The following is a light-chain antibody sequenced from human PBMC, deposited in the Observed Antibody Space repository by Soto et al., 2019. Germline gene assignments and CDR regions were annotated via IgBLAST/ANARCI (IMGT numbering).Light chain of an antibody. CDR3: VQFSHFPRT. Sequence: DIVLTQTPLSSPVTLGQPASISCRSSQSLVYSDGNTYLSWLQQRPGQPPRLLIYQISNRFSGVSDIFSGSGAGTDFTLIISRVEAEDVGVYSCVQFSHFPRTFGQGTKVEIK. CDR2: QIS. CDR1: QSLVYSDGNTY. J-gene: IGKJ1*01. V-gene: IGKV2-24*01.